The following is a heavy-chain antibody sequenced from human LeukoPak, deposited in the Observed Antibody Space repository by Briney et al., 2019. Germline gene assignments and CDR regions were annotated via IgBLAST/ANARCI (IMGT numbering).Heavy chain of an antibody. CDR1: GFTFSSYA. D-gene: IGHD5-18*01. CDR3: ARDTSGYTFDD. J-gene: IGHJ4*02. V-gene: IGHV3-64*04. CDR2: ISSSGDDT. Sequence: GGSLRLSCSASGFTFSSYAMHWVRQAPGKGLEYVSAISSSGDDTYYADSVKGRFTISRDNAKNSLYLQMNSLRAEDTAVYYCARDTSGYTFDDWGQGTLVTVSS.